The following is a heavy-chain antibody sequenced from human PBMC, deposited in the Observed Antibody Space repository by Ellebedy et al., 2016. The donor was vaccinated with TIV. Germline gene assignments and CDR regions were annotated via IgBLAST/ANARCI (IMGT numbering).Heavy chain of an antibody. CDR1: GYTFTSYY. CDR2: IDASAGTT. D-gene: IGHD6-6*01. CDR3: AREDLLPSSLSDHYGLDV. V-gene: IGHV1-46*01. Sequence: AASVKVSCKASGYTFTSYYMHWVRQAPGQGLEWMGVIDASAGTTDYAQRFQGRVTMTRDTSTSTVYMELSSLRSEDTAVYYCAREDLLPSSLSDHYGLDVWGQGTTVTVSS. J-gene: IGHJ6*02.